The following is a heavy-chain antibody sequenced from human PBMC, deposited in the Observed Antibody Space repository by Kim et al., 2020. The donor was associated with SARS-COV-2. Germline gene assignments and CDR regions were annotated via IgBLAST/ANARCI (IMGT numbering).Heavy chain of an antibody. Sequence: SQTLSLTCAISGDSVSSNSAAWNWIRHSPSRGLEWLGRTYYRSKWYNDYAVSVKSRIAINPDTSKNQFSLQLNSVTPEDTAVYYCARDLRVGGIFDGGYYYYYGMDVWGQGTTVTVSS. V-gene: IGHV6-1*01. CDR2: TYYRSKWYN. J-gene: IGHJ6*02. D-gene: IGHD3-3*01. CDR1: GDSVSSNSAA. CDR3: ARDLRVGGIFDGGYYYYYGMDV.